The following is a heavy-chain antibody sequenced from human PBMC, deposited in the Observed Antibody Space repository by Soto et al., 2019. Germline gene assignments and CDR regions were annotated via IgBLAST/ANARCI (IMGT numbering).Heavy chain of an antibody. CDR1: GYTLTELS. Sequence: ASVKVSCKVSGYTLTELSMHWVRQAPGKGLEWMGGFDPEDGETIYAQKFQGRVTMTEDTSTDTAYMELSSLRSEDTAVYYCATPINVEMATISFDYWGQGTLVTVSS. CDR2: FDPEDGET. V-gene: IGHV1-24*01. CDR3: ATPINVEMATISFDY. D-gene: IGHD5-12*01. J-gene: IGHJ4*02.